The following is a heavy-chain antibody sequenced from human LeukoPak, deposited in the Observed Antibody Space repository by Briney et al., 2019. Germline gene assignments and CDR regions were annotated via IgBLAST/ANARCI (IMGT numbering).Heavy chain of an antibody. CDR3: ARALLPPLKYCGGDCYPYFDY. V-gene: IGHV4-59*01. CDR2: IYYSGST. CDR1: GGSISSYF. J-gene: IGHJ4*02. Sequence: SETLSLTCTVSGGSISSYFWSWIRQPPGKGLEWIGYIYYSGSTNYNPSLKSRVTISVDTSKNQFSLKLSSVTAADTAVYYCARALLPPLKYCGGDCYPYFDYWGQGTLVTVSS. D-gene: IGHD2-21*02.